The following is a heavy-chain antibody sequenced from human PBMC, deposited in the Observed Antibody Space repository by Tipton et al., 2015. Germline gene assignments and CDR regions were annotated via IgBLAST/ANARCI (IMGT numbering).Heavy chain of an antibody. CDR1: GGSVRSYY. CDR2: IYTCGMS. Sequence: TLSLTCTVSGGSVRSYYWSWIRQSAGKGLEWIGRIYTCGMSDYNPSLKSRVTMSLDTSKNQFSLELMSVTAADTAVYYCARGQDETTSGEYFTHWGQGTLVTVSS. V-gene: IGHV4-4*07. D-gene: IGHD2/OR15-2a*01. CDR3: ARGQDETTSGEYFTH. J-gene: IGHJ1*01.